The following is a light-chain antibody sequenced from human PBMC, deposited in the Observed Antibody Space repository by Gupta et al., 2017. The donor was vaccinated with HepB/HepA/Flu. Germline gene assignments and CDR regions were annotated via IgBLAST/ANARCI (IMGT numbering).Light chain of an antibody. V-gene: IGKV3-20*01. CDR3: QQYGTSLYT. Sequence: EIVLTQSPGTLSLSPGERATLSFMASQSVSSSYLACYQQKPGQAPRLLIYGASSRSTGIPDRFSGSASATDFTLTISILDPEDFAVYYCQQYGTSLYTFGQGTKLEIK. J-gene: IGKJ2*01. CDR1: QSVSSSY. CDR2: GAS.